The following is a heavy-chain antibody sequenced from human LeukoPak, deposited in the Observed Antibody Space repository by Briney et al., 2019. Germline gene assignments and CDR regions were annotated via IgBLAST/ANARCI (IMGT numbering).Heavy chain of an antibody. V-gene: IGHV4-59*01. J-gene: IGHJ4*02. CDR1: GGSISSYY. Sequence: TSETLSLTCTVSGGSISSYYWSWIRQPPGKGLEWIGYIYYSGSTNYNPSLKSRVTMSVDTSKNQFSLKLSSVTAADTAVYYCARGSIAAAGPEVGSYYFDYWGQGTLVTVSS. CDR2: IYYSGST. D-gene: IGHD6-13*01. CDR3: ARGSIAAAGPEVGSYYFDY.